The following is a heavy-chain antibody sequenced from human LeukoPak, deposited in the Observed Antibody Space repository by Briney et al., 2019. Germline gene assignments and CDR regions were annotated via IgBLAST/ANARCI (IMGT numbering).Heavy chain of an antibody. J-gene: IGHJ4*02. CDR3: ATNHYDILTGYYNDHHFDY. CDR1: GYTLTELS. Sequence: ASVKVSCPVSGYTLTELSMHWVRQAPGQGIEWMGGFDPEDGATIYAQKFQGRVTMTEDTSTDTAYMELSSLRSEDTAVYYCATNHYDILTGYYNDHHFDYWGQGTLVTVSS. CDR2: FDPEDGAT. V-gene: IGHV1-24*01. D-gene: IGHD3-9*01.